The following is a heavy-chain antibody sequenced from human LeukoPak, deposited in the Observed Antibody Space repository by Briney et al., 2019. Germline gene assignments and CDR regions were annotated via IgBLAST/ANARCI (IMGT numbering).Heavy chain of an antibody. J-gene: IGHJ4*02. Sequence: ASVKVSCKVSGYSLTELSMHWVRQTPGKGLEWMGGFDPEAGETIYAQKFQDRVTMTEDTSTDTAYMELSSLRSEDTAVFYCATWAGAVIVDKNGGVYWGQGTLVTVSS. D-gene: IGHD3-22*01. CDR2: FDPEAGET. CDR1: GYSLTELS. CDR3: ATWAGAVIVDKNGGVY. V-gene: IGHV1-24*01.